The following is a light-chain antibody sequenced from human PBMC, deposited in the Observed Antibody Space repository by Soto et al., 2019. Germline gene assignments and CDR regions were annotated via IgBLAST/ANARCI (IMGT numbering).Light chain of an antibody. Sequence: DIQMTQFPSTLSASVGDRITITCRASQSISNWLAWYQQKPGKAPKVLIYKASSLESGVPSRFSGSGSGTEFTLTISSLQPDDFVTYYCQQYNSYSGTFGQGTKVEIK. CDR1: QSISNW. CDR3: QQYNSYSGT. CDR2: KAS. J-gene: IGKJ1*01. V-gene: IGKV1-5*03.